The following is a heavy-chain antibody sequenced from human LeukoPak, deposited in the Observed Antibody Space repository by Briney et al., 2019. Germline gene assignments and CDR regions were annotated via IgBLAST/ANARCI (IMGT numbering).Heavy chain of an antibody. CDR2: IRREASGGTT. Sequence: PGGSLRLSCRGAGLNFGDYAMTWVRLAPGKGLEWVGFIRREASGGTTEFAASVKGRFTISIDESKSIAYLQMNSLKTEDTGVYYCARGPRLYGNWFDPWGQGTLVTVSS. CDR1: GLNFGDYA. CDR3: ARGPRLYGNWFDP. V-gene: IGHV3-49*04. J-gene: IGHJ5*02. D-gene: IGHD1-1*01.